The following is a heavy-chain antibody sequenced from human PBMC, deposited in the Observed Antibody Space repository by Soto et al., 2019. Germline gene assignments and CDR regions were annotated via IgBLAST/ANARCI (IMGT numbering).Heavy chain of an antibody. CDR2: ISAYNGNT. CDR3: ARSGYSSGWVDY. Sequence: QVQLVQSGAEVKKPGASVKVSCKASGYTFTSYGISWVRQAPGQGLEWMGWISAYNGNTNYVQKLQGRVPITTDTSTSTAYMGLRSLRSDDTAVYYCARSGYSSGWVDYWGQGTLVTVSS. CDR1: GYTFTSYG. D-gene: IGHD6-19*01. V-gene: IGHV1-18*01. J-gene: IGHJ4*02.